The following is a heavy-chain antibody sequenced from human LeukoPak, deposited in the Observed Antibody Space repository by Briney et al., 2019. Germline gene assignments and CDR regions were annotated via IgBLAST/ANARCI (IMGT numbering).Heavy chain of an antibody. CDR3: ARGQESKYYDFWSGYYPLNY. CDR1: GFTFSSFG. D-gene: IGHD3-3*01. J-gene: IGHJ4*02. V-gene: IGHV3-48*04. Sequence: SGGSLRLSCAASGFTFSSFGMTWVRQAPGKGLEWVSYISSSSRTIYYADSVKGRFTIPRDNAKSSVSLQMNSLRAEDAAVYYCARGQESKYYDFWSGYYPLNYWGQGTLVTVSS. CDR2: ISSSSRTI.